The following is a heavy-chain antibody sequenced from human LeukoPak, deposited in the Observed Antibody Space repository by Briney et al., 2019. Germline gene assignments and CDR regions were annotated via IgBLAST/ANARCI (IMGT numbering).Heavy chain of an antibody. J-gene: IGHJ5*02. D-gene: IGHD6-6*01. CDR3: ARVRMAARNAFDP. Sequence: GGSLRLSCAASGFTFNTYWMSWVRQAPGKGPEWVANIKEDGSEKHYVDSVKGRFAISRDKAKNSLYLQVNSLRVEDTAIYYCARVRMAARNAFDPWGQGTLVTVSS. V-gene: IGHV3-7*03. CDR1: GFTFNTYW. CDR2: IKEDGSEK.